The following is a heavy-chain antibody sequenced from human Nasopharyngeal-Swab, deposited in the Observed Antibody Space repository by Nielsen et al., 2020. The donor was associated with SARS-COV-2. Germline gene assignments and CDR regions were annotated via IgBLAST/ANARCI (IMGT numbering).Heavy chain of an antibody. CDR2: IKQDGSDK. CDR3: ARDSRIVGATGSNDY. Sequence: VGSLSLSCAASGFPFSMYWMSWVRQSPGKGLEWVANIKQDGSDKHYVDSVKGRFTISRDNAQNSLYLEMNSLRAEDTALYYCARDSRIVGATGSNDYWGQGTLVTVSS. CDR1: GFPFSMYW. J-gene: IGHJ4*02. D-gene: IGHD1-26*01. V-gene: IGHV3-7*01.